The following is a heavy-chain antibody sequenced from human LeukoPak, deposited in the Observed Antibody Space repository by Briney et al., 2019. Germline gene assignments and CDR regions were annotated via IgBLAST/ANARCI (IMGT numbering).Heavy chain of an antibody. J-gene: IGHJ4*02. CDR3: AKDPYGGKVSPAFDY. CDR2: ISGSGGST. Sequence: PGGSLRLSCAASGFTFSSYGMSWVRQAPGKGLEWVSAISGSGGSTYYADSVKGRFTISRDNSKNTLYLQMNSLRAEDTAVYYCAKDPYGGKVSPAFDYWGQGTLVTVSS. CDR1: GFTFSSYG. D-gene: IGHD4-23*01. V-gene: IGHV3-23*01.